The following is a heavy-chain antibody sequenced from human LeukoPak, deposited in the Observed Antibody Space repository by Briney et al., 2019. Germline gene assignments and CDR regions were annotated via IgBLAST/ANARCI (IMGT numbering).Heavy chain of an antibody. CDR3: ARDPATYNWNDVDYFDY. V-gene: IGHV1-18*01. Sequence: ASVKVSCKASGYTFTSYGIIWVRQAPGQGLEWMGWISAYNGNTNYAQKLQGRVTMTTDTSTSTAYMELRSLRSDDTAVYYCARDPATYNWNDVDYFDYWGQGTLVTVSS. D-gene: IGHD1-1*01. CDR1: GYTFTSYG. J-gene: IGHJ4*02. CDR2: ISAYNGNT.